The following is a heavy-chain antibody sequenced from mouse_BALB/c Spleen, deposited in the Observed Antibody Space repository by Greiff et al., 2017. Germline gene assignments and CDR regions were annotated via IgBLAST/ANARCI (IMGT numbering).Heavy chain of an antibody. D-gene: IGHD1-1*02. Sequence: EVQLVESGGGLVQPGGSLKLSCAASGFTFSSYGMSWVRQTPDKRLELVATINSNGGSTYYPDSVKGRFTISRDNARNILYLQMSSLRSEDTAMYYCARRNYADYFDYWGQGTTLTVSS. CDR2: INSNGGST. V-gene: IGHV5-6-3*01. CDR3: ARRNYADYFDY. CDR1: GFTFSSYG. J-gene: IGHJ2*01.